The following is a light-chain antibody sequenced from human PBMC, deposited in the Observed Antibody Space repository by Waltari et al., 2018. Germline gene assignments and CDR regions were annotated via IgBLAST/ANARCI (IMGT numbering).Light chain of an antibody. V-gene: IGLV2-14*01. J-gene: IGLJ1*01. Sequence: QSALTQPASVSGSPGQSITISCSGTASDVGPYDFVSWYQQPPGKAPHLIIYEVSNRPSGISNRFSASKSGNTASLTISGLQAEDEADYYCSSYTTSSAPGVFGTGTRVTVL. CDR1: ASDVGPYDF. CDR2: EVS. CDR3: SSYTTSSAPGV.